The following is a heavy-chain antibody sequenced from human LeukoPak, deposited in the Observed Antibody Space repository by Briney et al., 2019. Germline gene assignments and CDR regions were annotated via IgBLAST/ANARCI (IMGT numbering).Heavy chain of an antibody. V-gene: IGHV3-7*01. Sequence: GGSLRLSCAASGFTFSTYWMSWVRQAPGKGLEWVANIKEDGSEKYYVDSVKGRFTISRDNAKKSLYLQMDSLRAEDTAVYYCATHGYSELRYFDWSTNEWGQGTLVTVSS. CDR2: IKEDGSEK. CDR1: GFTFSTYW. J-gene: IGHJ4*02. D-gene: IGHD3-9*01. CDR3: ATHGYSELRYFDWSTNE.